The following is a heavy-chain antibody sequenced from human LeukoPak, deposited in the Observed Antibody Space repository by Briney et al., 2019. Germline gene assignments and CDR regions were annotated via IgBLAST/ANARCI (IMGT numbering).Heavy chain of an antibody. Sequence: GGSLRLSCAASGFTFSSYAMHWVRQAPGKGLEYVSAISSNGGSSYYANSVKGRFTISRDNSKNTLYLQMGSLRAEDMAVYYCARDRQQWLGAEFDYWGQGTLVTVSS. CDR2: ISSNGGSS. V-gene: IGHV3-64*01. CDR3: ARDRQQWLGAEFDY. CDR1: GFTFSSYA. D-gene: IGHD6-19*01. J-gene: IGHJ4*02.